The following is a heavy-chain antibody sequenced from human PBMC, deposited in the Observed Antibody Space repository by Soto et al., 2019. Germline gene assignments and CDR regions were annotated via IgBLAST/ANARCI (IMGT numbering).Heavy chain of an antibody. J-gene: IGHJ4*02. CDR1: GYTFTSYA. Sequence: QVQLVQSGAEVKKPGASVKVSCKASGYTFTSYAMHWVRQAPGQRLGWMGWINAGNGNTKYSQKFQGRVTITRDTSASTAYMELSSLRSEDTAVYYCARDLYCSSTSCHNDYWGQGTLVTVSS. V-gene: IGHV1-3*01. CDR2: INAGNGNT. D-gene: IGHD2-2*01. CDR3: ARDLYCSSTSCHNDY.